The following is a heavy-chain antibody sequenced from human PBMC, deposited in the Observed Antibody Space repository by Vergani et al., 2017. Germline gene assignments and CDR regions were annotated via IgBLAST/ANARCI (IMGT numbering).Heavy chain of an antibody. D-gene: IGHD3-10*01. CDR3: AREVVTMVRGVIVYWFDP. Sequence: QVQLQESGPGLVKPSETLSLTCTVPGGSISSYYWSWIRQPPGKGLEWIGYIYYSGGTNYNPTLKSRVTISVDTSKNQFSLKLSSVTAADTAVYYCAREVVTMVRGVIVYWFDPWGQGTLVTVSS. V-gene: IGHV4-59*01. CDR2: IYYSGGT. CDR1: GGSISSYY. J-gene: IGHJ5*02.